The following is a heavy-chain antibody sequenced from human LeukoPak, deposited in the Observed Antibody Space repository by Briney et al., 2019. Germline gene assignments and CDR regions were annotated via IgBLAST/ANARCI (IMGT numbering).Heavy chain of an antibody. D-gene: IGHD6-13*01. CDR2: VSKKSDYM. CDR3: AKEYSSSWYDAFDI. V-gene: IGHV3-9*01. J-gene: IGHJ3*02. CDR1: GFVFHDSV. Sequence: GGSLRLSCAASGFVFHDSVMHWVRQAPGKCLEWVSGVSKKSDYMAYADSVKGRFTISRDNAKNSLYLQMNSLRAEDTAVYYCAKEYSSSWYDAFDIWGQGTMVTVSS.